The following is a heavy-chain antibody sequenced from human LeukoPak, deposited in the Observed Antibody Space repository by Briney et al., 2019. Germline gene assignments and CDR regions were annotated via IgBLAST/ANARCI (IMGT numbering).Heavy chain of an antibody. J-gene: IGHJ5*02. CDR3: ANSPPSSGRGFDP. CDR1: GFTFSSYG. V-gene: IGHV3-23*01. D-gene: IGHD5-12*01. Sequence: PGGSLRLSCAASGFTFSSYGMNWVRQAPGKGLEWVSAISGSGGSTYYADSVKGRFTISRDNSKNTLYLQMNSLRAEDTAVYYCANSPPSSGRGFDPWGQGTLVTVSS. CDR2: ISGSGGST.